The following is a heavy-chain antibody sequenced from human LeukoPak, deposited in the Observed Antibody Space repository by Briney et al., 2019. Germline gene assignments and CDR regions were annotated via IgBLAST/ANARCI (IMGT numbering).Heavy chain of an antibody. D-gene: IGHD4-23*01. CDR2: IGASSGTT. J-gene: IGHJ4*02. Sequence: GGSLRLSCTASGFTFGSYAMIWVRQAPGKGLEWVSAIGASSGTTYYTDSVKGRFTISKDYSKNTLYLQMNSLRADDTAVYYCARHLGGNPKGFDYWGQGTLVTVSS. CDR3: ARHLGGNPKGFDY. V-gene: IGHV3-23*01. CDR1: GFTFGSYA.